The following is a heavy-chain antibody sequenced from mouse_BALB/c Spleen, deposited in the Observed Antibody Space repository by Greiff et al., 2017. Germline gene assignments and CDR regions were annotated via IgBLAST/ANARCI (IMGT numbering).Heavy chain of an antibody. CDR2: IWAGGST. CDR1: GFSLTSYG. Sequence: VQLQESGPGLVAPSQSLSITCTVSGFSLTSYGVHWVRQPPGKGLEWLGVIWAGGSTNYNSTLMSRLSISKDNSKSQVFLKMNSLQTDDTAMYYCARAFYYAMDYWGQGTSVPVSS. V-gene: IGHV2-9*02. CDR3: ARAFYYAMDY. J-gene: IGHJ4*01.